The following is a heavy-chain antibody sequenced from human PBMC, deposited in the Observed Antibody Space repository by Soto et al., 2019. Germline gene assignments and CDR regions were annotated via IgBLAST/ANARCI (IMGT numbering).Heavy chain of an antibody. CDR2: IYASGRT. Sequence: EVQVVESGGGLMQPGGSLRLSCAASGFSVSNNYMNWVRQAPGKRLEWVSVIYASGRTSYADSVKGRFTISRDNSKNTLHLQMNSLRVEDTAVYFCARSPYRYGYSVYGMDVWGQGTTVTVSS. J-gene: IGHJ6*02. V-gene: IGHV3-53*01. CDR3: ARSPYRYGYSVYGMDV. D-gene: IGHD5-18*01. CDR1: GFSVSNNY.